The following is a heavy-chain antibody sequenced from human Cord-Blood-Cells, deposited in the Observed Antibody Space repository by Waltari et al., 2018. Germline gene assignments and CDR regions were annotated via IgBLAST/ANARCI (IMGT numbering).Heavy chain of an antibody. CDR2: ISGSGGST. Sequence: FTFSSYAMSWVRQAPGKGLEWVSAISGSGGSTYYADSVKGRFTISRDNSKNTLYLQMNSLRAEDTAVYYCAKGRPDFWSGYYLFDYWGQGTLVTVSS. D-gene: IGHD3-3*01. V-gene: IGHV3-23*01. CDR1: FTFSSYA. CDR3: AKGRPDFWSGYYLFDY. J-gene: IGHJ4*02.